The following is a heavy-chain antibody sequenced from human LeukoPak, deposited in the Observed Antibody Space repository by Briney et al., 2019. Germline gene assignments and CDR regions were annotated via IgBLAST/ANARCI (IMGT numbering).Heavy chain of an antibody. D-gene: IGHD3-22*01. Sequence: GGSLRLSCAASGFTFSSYGMSWVRQAPGKGLEWVSAISGSGGSTYYADSVKGRFTIPRDNSKNTLYLQMNSLRAEDTAVYYCAKGGRLLQAIDYWGQGTLVTVSS. CDR3: AKGGRLLQAIDY. CDR1: GFTFSSYG. CDR2: ISGSGGST. J-gene: IGHJ4*02. V-gene: IGHV3-23*01.